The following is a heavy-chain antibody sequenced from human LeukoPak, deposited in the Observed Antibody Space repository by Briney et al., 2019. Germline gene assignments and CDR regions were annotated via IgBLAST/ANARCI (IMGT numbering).Heavy chain of an antibody. J-gene: IGHJ3*02. V-gene: IGHV4-30-2*01. D-gene: IGHD6-13*01. CDR1: GGSISSGGYY. Sequence: PSQTLSLTCTVSGGSISSGGYYWSWIRQPPGKGLEWIGYIYHSGSTYYNPSLKGRVTISVDRSKNQFSLKLSSVTAADTAVYYCARSGYSSSWYVGGAFDIWGQGTMVTVSS. CDR2: IYHSGST. CDR3: ARSGYSSSWYVGGAFDI.